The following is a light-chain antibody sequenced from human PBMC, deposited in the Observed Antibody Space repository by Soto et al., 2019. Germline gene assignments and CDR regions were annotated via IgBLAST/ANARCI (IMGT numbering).Light chain of an antibody. CDR3: SSYAGAITFYV. V-gene: IGLV2-23*02. CDR2: EVN. Sequence: QSALTQPASVSGSPGQSITISCTGTSSDVGTYTLVSCYQQHPGKAPKLVIYEVNKRPAGVSKRFSGSKSGDTASLTISGLQAEDEADYYCSSYAGAITFYVFGTGTKVTVL. J-gene: IGLJ1*01. CDR1: SSDVGTYTL.